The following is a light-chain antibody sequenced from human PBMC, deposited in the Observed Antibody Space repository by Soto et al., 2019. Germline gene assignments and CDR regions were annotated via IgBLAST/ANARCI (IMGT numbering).Light chain of an antibody. CDR1: QSVSSTY. V-gene: IGKV3-20*01. Sequence: EIVLTQSPGTLSLSPGERATLSCRASQSVSSTYLAWYQQKPGQAPRLLIYGASSRATGIPDRFSGSGSGTDSTLTISRLEPEDFEVYYCQQYGSSPITFGQGTRLEIK. J-gene: IGKJ5*01. CDR3: QQYGSSPIT. CDR2: GAS.